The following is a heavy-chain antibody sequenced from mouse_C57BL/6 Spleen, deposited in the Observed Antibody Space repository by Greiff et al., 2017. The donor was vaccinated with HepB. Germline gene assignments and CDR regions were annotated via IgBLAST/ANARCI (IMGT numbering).Heavy chain of an antibody. CDR3: TRDQERGSSARFAY. J-gene: IGHJ3*01. D-gene: IGHD1-1*01. V-gene: IGHV5-9-1*02. Sequence: EVMLVESGEGLVKPGGSLKLSCAASGFTFSSYAMSWVRQIPEKRLEWVAYISSGGDYIYYADTVKGRFTISRDNARNTLYLQMSSLKSEDTAMYYCTRDQERGSSARFAYWGQGTLVTVSA. CDR1: GFTFSSYA. CDR2: ISSGGDYI.